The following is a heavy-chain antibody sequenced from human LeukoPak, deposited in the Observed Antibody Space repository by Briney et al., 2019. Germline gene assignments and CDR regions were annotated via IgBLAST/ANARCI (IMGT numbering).Heavy chain of an antibody. CDR3: ARSSGSLNFDY. Sequence: GGSLRLSCAASGFTFSSYSMNWVRQAPGKGLEGVSSISSSSSYIYYADSVKGRFTISRDNAKNSLYLQMNSLRAEDTAVYYCARSSGSLNFDYWGQGTPVTVSS. D-gene: IGHD6-19*01. CDR1: GFTFSSYS. CDR2: ISSSSSYI. J-gene: IGHJ4*02. V-gene: IGHV3-21*01.